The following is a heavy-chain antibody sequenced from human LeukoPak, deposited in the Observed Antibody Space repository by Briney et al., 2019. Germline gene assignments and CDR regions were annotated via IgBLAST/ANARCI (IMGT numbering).Heavy chain of an antibody. D-gene: IGHD5-12*01. V-gene: IGHV4-34*01. Sequence: SDTLSLTCAVYGWSFRGYYLRWIRQPPGKGLEWIGEINHSGSTNDNPSPKSRVTIAVDTSKNQFSLKLSSVTAADTAVYYCARVGWLRTADYWGQGTLVTVSS. CDR1: GWSFRGYY. CDR3: ARVGWLRTADY. J-gene: IGHJ4*02. CDR2: INHSGST.